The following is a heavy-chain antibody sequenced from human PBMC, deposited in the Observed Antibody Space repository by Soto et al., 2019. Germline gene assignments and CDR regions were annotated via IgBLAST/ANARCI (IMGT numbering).Heavy chain of an antibody. V-gene: IGHV5-51*01. CDR3: TRHRVGYCSGSSGLDFDY. CDR2: IYPGDSDT. Sequence: EVQLVQSGAEVKKPGESLKISCKGSGYSFTNYWIGWVRQMPEKGLEWMGIIYPGDSDTRYSPSFQGQVTISADKSISTAYLQWNSLKASDTAMYYCTRHRVGYCSGSSGLDFDYWGQGPLVTVSS. J-gene: IGHJ4*02. D-gene: IGHD2-15*01. CDR1: GYSFTNYW.